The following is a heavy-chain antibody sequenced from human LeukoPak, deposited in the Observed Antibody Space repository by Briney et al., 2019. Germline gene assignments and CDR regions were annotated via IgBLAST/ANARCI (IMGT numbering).Heavy chain of an antibody. CDR2: IGFGDDSA. J-gene: IGHJ5*02. D-gene: IGHD3-9*01. CDR3: AKDPTSVGGRHDWLLDS. CDR1: GFTFNSYA. V-gene: IGHV3-23*01. Sequence: GGSLRLSCAASGFTFNSYAMSWVRQAPGKGLEWVSTIGFGDDSAYYADPVKGRFTISRDNSKNTLYLQMNYLRAEDTAVYYCAKDPTSVGGRHDWLLDSWGQGTLVTVSS.